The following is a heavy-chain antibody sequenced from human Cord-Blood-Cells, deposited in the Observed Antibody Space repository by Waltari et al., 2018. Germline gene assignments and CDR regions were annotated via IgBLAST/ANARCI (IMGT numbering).Heavy chain of an antibody. Sequence: QVQLQQWGAGLLKPSETLSLTCAVYGGSFSGYYWSWIRPPPGKGLEWIGEINHSGSTNYNPSLKSRVTISVDTSKNQFSLKLSSVTAADTAVYYCARGFYIAAAGTYYFDYWGQGTLVTVSS. CDR1: GGSFSGYY. CDR2: INHSGST. D-gene: IGHD6-13*01. CDR3: ARGFYIAAAGTYYFDY. V-gene: IGHV4-34*01. J-gene: IGHJ4*02.